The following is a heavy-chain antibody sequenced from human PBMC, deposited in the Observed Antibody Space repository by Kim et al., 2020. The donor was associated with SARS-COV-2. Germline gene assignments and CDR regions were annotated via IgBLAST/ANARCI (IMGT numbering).Heavy chain of an antibody. D-gene: IGHD2-21*02. CDR2: IYHSGST. J-gene: IGHJ4*02. V-gene: IGHV4-4*02. CDR3: ARSYCGGDCPYYFDY. Sequence: SETLSLTCAVSGGSISSSNWWSWVRQPPGKGLEWIGEIYHSGSTNYNPSLKSRVTISVDKSKNQFSLKLSSVTAADTAVYYCARSYCGGDCPYYFDYWGQGTLVTVSS. CDR1: GGSISSSNW.